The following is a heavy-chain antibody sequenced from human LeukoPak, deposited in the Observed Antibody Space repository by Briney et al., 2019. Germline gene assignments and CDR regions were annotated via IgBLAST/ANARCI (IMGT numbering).Heavy chain of an antibody. V-gene: IGHV1-18*01. CDR3: ARGKDSSGYYYFWFDY. Sequence: ASVKVSCKTSGYSFILYAISWVRQAPGQGPEWMGWISTSTGDTKYTQKFQGRVTLTTDTSTSTAYMELSSLRSDDTAVYYCARGKDSSGYYYFWFDYWGQGTLVTVSS. D-gene: IGHD3-22*01. CDR1: GYSFILYA. CDR2: ISTSTGDT. J-gene: IGHJ4*02.